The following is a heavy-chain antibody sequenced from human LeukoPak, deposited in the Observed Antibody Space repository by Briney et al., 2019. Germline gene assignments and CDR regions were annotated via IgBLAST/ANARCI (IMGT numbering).Heavy chain of an antibody. CDR1: GYTFINYA. V-gene: IGHV1-3*01. Sequence: ASVKVSCKASGYTFINYAINWERQASGQRPEWVGWINAGNGNTKYSQKFQGRVTITRDTSASTAYMELSSLRSEDTAVYYCARVRRFSSSWSGGNWFDPWSQGTLVTVSS. J-gene: IGHJ5*02. CDR3: ARVRRFSSSWSGGNWFDP. D-gene: IGHD6-13*01. CDR2: INAGNGNT.